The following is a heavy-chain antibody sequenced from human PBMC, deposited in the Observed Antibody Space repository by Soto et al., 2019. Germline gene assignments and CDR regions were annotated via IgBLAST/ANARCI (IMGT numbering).Heavy chain of an antibody. J-gene: IGHJ4*02. CDR2: ISGSGGNST. Sequence: EVQLLESGGGLVQPGGSLRLSCAASGFTFSTYAMSWVRQGPGKGLEWVSAISGSGGNSTFYGDSVKGRFTISRDNSKNTLYLQMNSLGAEDTAVYYGAKGGGSCCFEHWGQVTLVTVSS. CDR3: AKGGGSCCFEH. D-gene: IGHD2-15*01. V-gene: IGHV3-23*01. CDR1: GFTFSTYA.